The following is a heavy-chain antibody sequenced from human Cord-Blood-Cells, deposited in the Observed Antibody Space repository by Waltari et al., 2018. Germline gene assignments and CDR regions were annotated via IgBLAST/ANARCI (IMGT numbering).Heavy chain of an antibody. CDR2: INHSGST. CDR1: GGSFSGYY. D-gene: IGHD2-2*02. Sequence: QVQLQQWGAGLLKPSATLSLTCAVYGGSFSGYYWSWTRQPPGQGLAWLGEINHSGSTNYNPSLKSRVTISVDTSKNQFSLKLSSVTAADTAVYYCARAGTGDIVVVPAAIHYYYGMDVWGQGTTVTVSS. V-gene: IGHV4-34*01. J-gene: IGHJ6*02. CDR3: ARAGTGDIVVVPAAIHYYYGMDV.